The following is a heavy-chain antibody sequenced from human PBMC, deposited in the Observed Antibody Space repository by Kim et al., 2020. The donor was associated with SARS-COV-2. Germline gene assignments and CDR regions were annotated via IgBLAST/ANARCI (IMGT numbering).Heavy chain of an antibody. CDR1: GFTFSDYY. V-gene: IGHV3-11*05. CDR3: ARVSLGSSSWYYLDY. CDR2: ISSSIDDT. D-gene: IGHD6-13*01. Sequence: GGSLRLSCAASGFTFSDYYMSWIRQAPGKGLEWVSYISSSIDDTNYADSLKGRFTISRDNAKNSLYLQMNSLRADDTAVYYCARVSLGSSSWYYLDYWG. J-gene: IGHJ4*01.